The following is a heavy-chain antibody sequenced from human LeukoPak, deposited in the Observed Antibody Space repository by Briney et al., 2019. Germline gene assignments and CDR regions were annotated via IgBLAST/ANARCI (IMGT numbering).Heavy chain of an antibody. CDR3: ARDPVRRDSY. D-gene: IGHD3-10*01. CDR1: GFTFSSYA. J-gene: IGHJ4*02. CDR2: ISGSGGST. V-gene: IGHV3-23*01. Sequence: TGGSLRLSCAASGFTFSSYAMNWVRQAPGKGLEWVSGISGSGGSTYYADSVTGRFTISRDNAKNTLYLQMNSLRAEDTAVYYCARDPVRRDSYWGQGTLVTVSS.